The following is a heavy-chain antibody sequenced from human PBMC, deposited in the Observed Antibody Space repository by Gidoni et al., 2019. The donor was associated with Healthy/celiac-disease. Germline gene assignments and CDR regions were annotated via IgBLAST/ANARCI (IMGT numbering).Heavy chain of an antibody. Sequence: QVQLQQWGAGLLKPSETLSLTCAVYGGSFSGYSWSWISQPPGKGLEWIGEINHSGSTNYNPSLKSRVTISVDTSKNQFSLKLSSVTAADTAVYYCARGGIAVAGRIKTRTTTNQNWFDPWGQGTLVTVSS. V-gene: IGHV4-34*01. D-gene: IGHD6-19*01. CDR3: ARGGIAVAGRIKTRTTTNQNWFDP. J-gene: IGHJ5*02. CDR1: GGSFSGYS. CDR2: INHSGST.